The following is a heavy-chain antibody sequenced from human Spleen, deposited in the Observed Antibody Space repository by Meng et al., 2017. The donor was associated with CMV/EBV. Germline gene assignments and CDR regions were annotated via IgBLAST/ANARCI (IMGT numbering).Heavy chain of an antibody. CDR3: ARDHYDILTGWGYYFDY. Sequence: YTFTSYGISWVRQAPGQGLEWMGWISAYNGNTNNAQKLQGRVTMTTDTSTSTAYMELRSLRSDDTAVYYCARDHYDILTGWGYYFDYWGQGTLVTVSS. CDR2: ISAYNGNT. J-gene: IGHJ4*02. V-gene: IGHV1-18*01. D-gene: IGHD3-9*01. CDR1: YTFTSYG.